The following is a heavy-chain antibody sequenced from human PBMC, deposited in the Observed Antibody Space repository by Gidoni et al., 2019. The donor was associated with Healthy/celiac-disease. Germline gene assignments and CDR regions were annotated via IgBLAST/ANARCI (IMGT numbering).Heavy chain of an antibody. CDR3: TRGRAYGVVDY. CDR2: IRSKANSYAT. V-gene: IGHV3-73*02. D-gene: IGHD3-10*01. Sequence: EVQLVESGGGLVQPGGSLTLSCAASGFPFSGSAMHWVRQASGKGLEWVGRIRSKANSYATAYAASVKGRFTISRDDSKNTAYLQMNSLKTEDTAVYYCTRGRAYGVVDYWGQGTLVTVSS. CDR1: GFPFSGSA. J-gene: IGHJ4*02.